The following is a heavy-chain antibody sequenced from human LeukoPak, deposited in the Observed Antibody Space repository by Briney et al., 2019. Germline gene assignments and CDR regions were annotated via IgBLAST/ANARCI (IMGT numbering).Heavy chain of an antibody. CDR2: ISYDGSNK. J-gene: IGHJ4*02. CDR1: GFTFTNYA. V-gene: IGHV3-30-3*01. CDR3: ARDTYYYDSSGYYRWFFDC. Sequence: GGSLRLSCAASGFTFTNYAIHWVRQAPGKGLEWVALISYDGSNKYYADSVKGRFTISRDNSKNSLYLQMNSLRAEDTAVYYCARDTYYYDSSGYYRWFFDCWGQGTLVTVSS. D-gene: IGHD3-22*01.